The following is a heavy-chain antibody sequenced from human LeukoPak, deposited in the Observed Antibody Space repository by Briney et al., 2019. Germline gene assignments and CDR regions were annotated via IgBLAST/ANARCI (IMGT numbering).Heavy chain of an antibody. V-gene: IGHV3-21*01. Sequence: PGRSLRLSCAASGFTFSSYGMHWVRQAPGKRLEWVSSISSSSSYIYYADSVKGRFTISRDNAKNSLYLQMNSLRAEDTAVYYCAREGGYSYGSQTIDYWGQGTLVTVSS. D-gene: IGHD5-18*01. CDR3: AREGGYSYGSQTIDY. CDR1: GFTFSSYG. CDR2: ISSSSSYI. J-gene: IGHJ4*02.